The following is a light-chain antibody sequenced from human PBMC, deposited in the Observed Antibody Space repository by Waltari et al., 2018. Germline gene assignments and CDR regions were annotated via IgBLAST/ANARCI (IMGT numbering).Light chain of an antibody. CDR1: SGINVGPYR. CDR2: FQSDSDK. Sequence: QPVLTQPTSLSASPGASARFPCTLHSGINVGPYRLHAYQQKPGSLPRYLLRFQSDSDKQQGSGVPSRFSGSKEPSTNAGLLLISGLQSEDEADYYCAIWYSSAWVFGGGTKLTVL. CDR3: AIWYSSAWV. J-gene: IGLJ2*01. V-gene: IGLV5-39*01.